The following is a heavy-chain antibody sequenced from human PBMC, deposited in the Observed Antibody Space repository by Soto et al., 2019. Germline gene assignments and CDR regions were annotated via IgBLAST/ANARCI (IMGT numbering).Heavy chain of an antibody. V-gene: IGHV4-4*02. CDR1: GDSVSNGNW. CDR2: IHQSGDT. J-gene: IGHJ4*02. Sequence: QVQLKESGPGLVTPWGTLSLTCAVSGDSVSNGNWWCWVRPPPGRGLEWVGEIHQSGDTNYNPSLKSRVTVSADRSNNQYSLRLNSVTAADTAMYYCATRTSVFGIVTVYWGQGILVTVSS. CDR3: ATRTSVFGIVTVY. D-gene: IGHD3-16*02.